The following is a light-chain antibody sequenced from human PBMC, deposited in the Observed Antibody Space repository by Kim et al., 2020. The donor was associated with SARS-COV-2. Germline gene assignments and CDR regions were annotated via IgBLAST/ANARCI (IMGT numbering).Light chain of an antibody. V-gene: IGKV3-15*01. CDR3: QQYNNWPPWT. CDR2: GAS. J-gene: IGKJ1*01. Sequence: EIVMTQSPTTLSVSPGDRATLSCRASQSISNNLAWYQQKVGQAPRLLIFGASTRATGIPARFNGSGSGTEFALTISSLQSEDFALYYCQQYNNWPPWTFGQGTKLEI. CDR1: QSISNN.